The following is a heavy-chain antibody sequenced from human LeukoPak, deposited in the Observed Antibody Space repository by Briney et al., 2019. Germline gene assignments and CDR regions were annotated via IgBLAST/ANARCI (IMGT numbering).Heavy chain of an antibody. J-gene: IGHJ4*02. V-gene: IGHV4-34*01. CDR2: IYHSGST. Sequence: SETLSLTCAVYGGSFSGYYWSWIRQPPGKGLEWIGSIYHSGSTYYNPSLKSRVTISVDTSKNQFSLKLSSVTAADTAVYYCARITGYGSGSFDYWGQGTLVTVSS. D-gene: IGHD3-10*01. CDR3: ARITGYGSGSFDY. CDR1: GGSFSGYY.